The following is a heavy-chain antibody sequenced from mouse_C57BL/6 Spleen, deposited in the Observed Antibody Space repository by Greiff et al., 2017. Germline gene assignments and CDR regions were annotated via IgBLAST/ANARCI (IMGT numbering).Heavy chain of an antibody. CDR1: GFTFNSYS. Sequence: QVKLLQSGAELARPGASVKMSCMASGFTFNSYSMHWVQQRPGQGLEWIGHINPSSGNNTYNQKFKVKATLTADKTSSTAYMQQSSLTSEDTAVYYGAATVEQAMDYWGQGTLVTVSA. CDR2: INPSSGNN. D-gene: IGHD1-1*01. J-gene: IGHJ4*01. CDR3: AATVEQAMDY. V-gene: IGHV1-4*01.